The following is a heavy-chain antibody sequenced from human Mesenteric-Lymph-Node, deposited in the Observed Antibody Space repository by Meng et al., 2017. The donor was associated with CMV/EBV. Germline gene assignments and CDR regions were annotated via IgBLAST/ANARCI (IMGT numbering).Heavy chain of an antibody. CDR2: IYSDYTT. CDR3: AVYSDYGSFDY. V-gene: IGHV3-23*03. Sequence: GGSLRLSCAASRFTFSSNAMTWVRQAPGKGLEWVSVIYSDYTTNYADSVKGRFTISRENAKNTLYLQMNSLRAEDTAKYYCAVYSDYGSFDYWGQGTLVTVSS. D-gene: IGHD4/OR15-4a*01. CDR1: RFTFSSNA. J-gene: IGHJ4*02.